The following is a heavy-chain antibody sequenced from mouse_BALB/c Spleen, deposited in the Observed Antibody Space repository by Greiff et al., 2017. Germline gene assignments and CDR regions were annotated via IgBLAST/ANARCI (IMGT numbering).Heavy chain of an antibody. CDR2: ISYSGST. V-gene: IGHV3-2*02. CDR3: GRDYYGKTN. J-gene: IGHJ2*01. Sequence: EVKLVESGPGLVKPSQSLSLTCTVTGYSITSDYAWNWIRQFPGNKLEWMGYISYSGSTSYNPSLKSRISITRDTSKNQFFLQLNSVTTEDTATYYCGRDYYGKTNWGEGTTLTVSS. D-gene: IGHD2-1*01. CDR1: GYSITSDYA.